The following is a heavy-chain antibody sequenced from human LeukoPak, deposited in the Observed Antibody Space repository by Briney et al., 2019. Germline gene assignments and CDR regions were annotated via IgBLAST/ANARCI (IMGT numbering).Heavy chain of an antibody. CDR2: IGGSGGRT. CDR1: GFTFNSYA. CDR3: AKSPGGFLEWLFFDY. Sequence: PGGSLRLSCAASGFTFNSYAMTRVRQAPGKGLECVSAIGGSGGRTYYADSVKGRFTISRDNSKNTLYLQMNSLRAEDTAVYYCAKSPGGFLEWLFFDYWGQGTLVTVSS. V-gene: IGHV3-23*01. J-gene: IGHJ4*02. D-gene: IGHD3-3*01.